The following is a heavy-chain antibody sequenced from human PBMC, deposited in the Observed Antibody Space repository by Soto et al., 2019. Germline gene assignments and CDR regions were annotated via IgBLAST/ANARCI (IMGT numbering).Heavy chain of an antibody. J-gene: IGHJ4*02. CDR1: GFRFDIYW. V-gene: IGHV3-7*03. D-gene: IGHD3-16*01. CDR2: IKQDGSEK. CDR3: VRDFEGRHGHGPFGN. Sequence: GGSLRLSCAASGFRFDIYWMSWVRQSPGKGLEWVANIKQDGSEKYYVDSVKGRFTISRDNAKNSVFLQMSSLRDDDTAVYYCVRDFEGRHGHGPFGNWGQGLRVTFSS.